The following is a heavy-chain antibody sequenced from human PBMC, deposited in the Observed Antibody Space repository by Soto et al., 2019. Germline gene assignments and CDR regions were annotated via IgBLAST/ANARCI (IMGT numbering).Heavy chain of an antibody. V-gene: IGHV4-31*03. CDR1: GGSISSGGYY. CDR2: IYYSGST. CDR3: ARDSGATMVRGVIIARAFDI. J-gene: IGHJ3*02. Sequence: PSETLSLTCTVSGGSISSGGYYWSWIRQHPGKGLEWIGYIYYSGSTYYNPSLKSRVTISVDTSKNQFSLKLSSVTAADTAVYYCARDSGATMVRGVIIARAFDIWGQGTMVTVSS. D-gene: IGHD3-10*01.